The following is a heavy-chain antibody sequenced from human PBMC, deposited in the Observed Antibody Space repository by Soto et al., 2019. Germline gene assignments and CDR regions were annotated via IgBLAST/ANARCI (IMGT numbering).Heavy chain of an antibody. CDR2: IHHSGST. V-gene: IGHV4-38-2*01. CDR1: GYPISSGYY. Sequence: SETLSLTCAVSGYPISSGYYWGWIRQPPGKGLEWIGIIHHSGSTYYNPSLRSRITISVDTSKNQFSLKMPSVTAADTAVYYCARSSGYVPGGYWGQGILVTVS. J-gene: IGHJ4*02. D-gene: IGHD5-12*01. CDR3: ARSSGYVPGGY.